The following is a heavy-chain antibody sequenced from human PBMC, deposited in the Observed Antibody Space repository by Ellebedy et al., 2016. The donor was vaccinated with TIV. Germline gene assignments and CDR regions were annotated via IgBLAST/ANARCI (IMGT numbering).Heavy chain of an antibody. D-gene: IGHD3-22*01. J-gene: IGHJ3*02. CDR1: GGSISRYY. CDR2: IHYSGTT. CDR3: ARGEYYYDSSGYSPSSSFHI. Sequence: SETLSLTXSVSGGSISRYYWSWIRQPPGKGLEWLGYIHYSGTTNYSPSLKNRITISLDTSKNQFSLKLKSVTAADTAVYYCARGEYYYDSSGYSPSSSFHIWGQGTMVTVSS. V-gene: IGHV4-59*01.